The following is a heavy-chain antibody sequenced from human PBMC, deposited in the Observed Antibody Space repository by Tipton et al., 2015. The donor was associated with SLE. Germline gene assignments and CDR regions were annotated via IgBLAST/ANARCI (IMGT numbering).Heavy chain of an antibody. Sequence: TLSLTCSVSGGSISHFYWSWIRQPPGKGLEWIAYIYYSGTTNYNPSLKSRVSISVDTSKNQFSLRLSSVTAADTAVYFCARSGDYGGIYYYGLDVWGQGTTVTVSS. V-gene: IGHV4-59*01. CDR1: GGSISHFY. D-gene: IGHD4-23*01. J-gene: IGHJ6*02. CDR3: ARSGDYGGIYYYGLDV. CDR2: IYYSGTT.